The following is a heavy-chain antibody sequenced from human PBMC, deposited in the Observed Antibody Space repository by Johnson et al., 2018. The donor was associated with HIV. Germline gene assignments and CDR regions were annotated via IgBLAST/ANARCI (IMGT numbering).Heavy chain of an antibody. CDR3: AIPYYVDSSGYDGDAFDI. CDR2: ISRDGVNT. V-gene: IGHV3-64*07. D-gene: IGHD3-22*01. Sequence: VQLVESGGGLVQPGGSLRLSCEASGFSFSSYAMHWVRQAPGKGLEYVSAISRDGVNTFYADSVKGRFTIFRDNSKSTLYLQMGSLRPEDMGIYYCAIPYYVDSSGYDGDAFDIWGQGTMVTVSS. CDR1: GFSFSSYA. J-gene: IGHJ3*02.